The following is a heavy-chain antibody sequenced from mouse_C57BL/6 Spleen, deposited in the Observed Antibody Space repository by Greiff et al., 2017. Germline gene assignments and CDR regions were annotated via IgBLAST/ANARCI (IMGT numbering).Heavy chain of an antibody. V-gene: IGHV10-1*01. D-gene: IGHD2-2*01. J-gene: IGHJ4*01. CDR3: VRQGGLRRAMDY. CDR2: IRSKSNNYAT. CDR1: GFSFNTYA. Sequence: EVQLVESGGGLVQPKGSLKLSCAASGFSFNTYAMNWVRQAPGKGLEWVARIRSKSNNYATYYADSVKDRFTISRDDSESMLYLQMNNLKTEDTAMYYCVRQGGLRRAMDYWGQGTSVTVSS.